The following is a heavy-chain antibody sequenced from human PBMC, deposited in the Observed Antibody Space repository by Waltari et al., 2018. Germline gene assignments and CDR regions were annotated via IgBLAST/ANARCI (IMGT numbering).Heavy chain of an antibody. CDR2: IWYGGSNK. CDR1: GVTFSSYG. Sequence: QILLVESGGGVVQRGRSLRLSCAASGVTFSSYGMHWVRRAPGKGLEWVAVIWYGGSNKYYADSVKGRFTISRDNSKNTLYLQMNSLRAEDTAVYYCARLFAAYSSGYLDYWGQGTLVTVSS. V-gene: IGHV3-33*01. D-gene: IGHD3-22*01. J-gene: IGHJ4*02. CDR3: ARLFAAYSSGYLDY.